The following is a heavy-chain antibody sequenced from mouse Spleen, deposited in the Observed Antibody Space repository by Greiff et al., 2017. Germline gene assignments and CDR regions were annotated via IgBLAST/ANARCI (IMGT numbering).Heavy chain of an antibody. CDR2: IDPSDSET. Sequence: QVQLQQPGAELVRPGSSVKLSCKASGYTFTSYWMHWVKQRPIQGLEWIGNIDPSDSETHYNQKFKGKATLTVDKSSSTAYMQLSSLTSEDSAVYYCAKRVWYDYDGYAMDYWGQGTSVTVSS. V-gene: IGHV1-52*01. D-gene: IGHD2-4*01. CDR3: AKRVWYDYDGYAMDY. CDR1: GYTFTSYW. J-gene: IGHJ4*01.